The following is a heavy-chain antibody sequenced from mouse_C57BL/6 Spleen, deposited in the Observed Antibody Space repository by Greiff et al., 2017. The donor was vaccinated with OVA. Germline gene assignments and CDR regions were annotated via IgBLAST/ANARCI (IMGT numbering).Heavy chain of an antibody. V-gene: IGHV5-17*01. J-gene: IGHJ4*01. CDR2: ISSGSSTI. CDR3: ARRSNYYAMDY. Sequence: VQLKESGGGLVKPGGSLKLSCAASGFTFSDYGMHWVRQAPEKGLEWVAYISSGSSTIYYADTVKGRFTISRDNAKNTLFLQMTSLRSEDTAMYYCARRSNYYAMDYWGQGTSVTVSS. CDR1: GFTFSDYG.